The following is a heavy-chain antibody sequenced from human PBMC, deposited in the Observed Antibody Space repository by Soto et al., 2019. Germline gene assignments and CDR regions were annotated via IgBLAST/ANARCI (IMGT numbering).Heavy chain of an antibody. CDR3: ARERSTMIVVVMTD. J-gene: IGHJ3*01. Sequence: LRLSCAASGFTFHDYAMTWIRQAPGKGVEWLSVFSGSGSTYYAHSVKGRFTIYRDNSKSTVFLEMNSLRVEDTAVYYCARERSTMIVVVMTDWGQGTMVTVSS. CDR2: FSGSGST. D-gene: IGHD3-22*01. CDR1: GFTFHDYA. V-gene: IGHV3-23*01.